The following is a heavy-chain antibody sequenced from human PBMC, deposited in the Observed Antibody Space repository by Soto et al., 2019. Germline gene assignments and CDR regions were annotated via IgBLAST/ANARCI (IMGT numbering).Heavy chain of an antibody. D-gene: IGHD2-21*02. J-gene: IGHJ4*02. Sequence: QVQLVQSGAEVKKPGASVKVSCKASGYTFTSHYMNWVRQAPGRGLEWMGVIFPNDGSKTYAQNFQGRVTMTRDTSTRTVYMELSSLRSEDTALYYCARSGCGGDCSLDYWGQGTPLTVSS. CDR3: ARSGCGGDCSLDY. CDR1: GYTFTSHY. CDR2: IFPNDGSK. V-gene: IGHV1-46*01.